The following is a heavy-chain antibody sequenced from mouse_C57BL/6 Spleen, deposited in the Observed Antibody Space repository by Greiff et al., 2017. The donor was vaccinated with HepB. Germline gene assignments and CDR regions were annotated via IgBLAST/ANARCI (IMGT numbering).Heavy chain of an antibody. CDR3: ARLGYSNLYWYFDV. D-gene: IGHD2-5*01. CDR1: GFTFSSYT. V-gene: IGHV5-9*01. CDR2: ISGGGGNT. J-gene: IGHJ1*03. Sequence: EVKLVESGGGLVKPGGSLKLSCAASGFTFSSYTMSWVRQTPEKRLEWVATISGGGGNTYYPDSVKGRFTISRDNAKNTLYLQMSSLRSEDTALYYCARLGYSNLYWYFDVWGTGTTVTVSS.